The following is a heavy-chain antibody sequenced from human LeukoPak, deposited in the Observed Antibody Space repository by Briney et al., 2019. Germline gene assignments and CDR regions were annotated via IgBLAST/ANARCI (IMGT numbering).Heavy chain of an antibody. CDR3: TRHKESRGFYYGSGSSPGMDV. CDR2: IRSRANTYAT. D-gene: IGHD3-10*01. CDR1: GLTLSGSA. Sequence: GGSLRLSCAASGLTLSGSAIHWVRQASGRGLEWVGRIRSRANTYATAYSARVKGRFTISRDDSKSTAYLQMTSPKTEDTAVYYCTRHKESRGFYYGSGSSPGMDVWGQGTTVTVSS. J-gene: IGHJ6*02. V-gene: IGHV3-73*01.